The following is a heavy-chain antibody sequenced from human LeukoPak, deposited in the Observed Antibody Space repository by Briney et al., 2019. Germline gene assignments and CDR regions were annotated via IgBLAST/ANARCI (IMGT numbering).Heavy chain of an antibody. J-gene: IGHJ4*02. Sequence: GGSLRLSCAASGFTFSDYYMSWIRQAPGKGLEWVSYISSSGGNMYYADSVRGRFTISRDNAKNSLYLQMNSLRAEDTAVYYCARDYYDSSNYYFTSLYYFDYWGQGTLVTVSS. D-gene: IGHD3-22*01. CDR2: ISSSGGNM. CDR1: GFTFSDYY. CDR3: ARDYYDSSNYYFTSLYYFDY. V-gene: IGHV3-11*04.